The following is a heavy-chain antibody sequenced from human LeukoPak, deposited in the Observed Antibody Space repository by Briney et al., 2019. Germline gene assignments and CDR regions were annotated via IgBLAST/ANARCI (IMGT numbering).Heavy chain of an antibody. CDR3: ARGSSIAARRGNDY. CDR2: INPNSGGT. J-gene: IGHJ4*02. Sequence: SVKVSCKASGYTFTCYYMHWVRQAPGQGLEWMGWINPNSGGTNYAQKFQGRVTMTRDTSISTAYMELSRLRSDDTAVYYCARGSSIAARRGNDYWGQGTLVTVSS. V-gene: IGHV1-2*02. CDR1: GYTFTCYY. D-gene: IGHD6-6*01.